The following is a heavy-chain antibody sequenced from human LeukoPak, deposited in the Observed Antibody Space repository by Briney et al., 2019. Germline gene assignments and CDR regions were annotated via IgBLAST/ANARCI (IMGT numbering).Heavy chain of an antibody. CDR2: ISGSGGST. CDR1: GFTFSSYA. J-gene: IGHJ4*02. CDR3: AKADWAHGDSRGDY. V-gene: IGHV3-23*01. Sequence: PGGSLRLSCAASGFTFSSYAMSWVRQAPGKGLEWVSAISGSGGSTYYADSVKGRFTISRDNSKNTLYLQMNSLRAEDTAVYYCAKADWAHGDSRGDYWGQGTLVTVSS. D-gene: IGHD4-17*01.